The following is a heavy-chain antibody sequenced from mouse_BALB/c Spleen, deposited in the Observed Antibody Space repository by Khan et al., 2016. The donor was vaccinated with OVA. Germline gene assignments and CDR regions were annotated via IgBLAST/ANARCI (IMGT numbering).Heavy chain of an antibody. CDR3: ARVDGGDFDY. V-gene: IGHV3-2*02. CDR2: ISYNGNT. D-gene: IGHD2-3*01. Sequence: DVKLQESGPGLVKPSQSLSLTCTVTGYSITTDYAWNWIRQFPGNKLEWMGFISYNGNTKYNPSLKSRIPITRKPYKKQFFLQLKSVTTGDTARYYCARVDGGDFDYWVPGTTLTVSS. CDR1: GYSITTDYA. J-gene: IGHJ2*01.